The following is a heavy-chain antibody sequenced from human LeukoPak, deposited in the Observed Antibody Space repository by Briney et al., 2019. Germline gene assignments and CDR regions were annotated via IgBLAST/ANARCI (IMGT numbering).Heavy chain of an antibody. CDR1: GFTFSSYS. CDR3: ARDGNMFDAFDI. D-gene: IGHD3-10*02. V-gene: IGHV3-21*01. Sequence: PGGSLRPSCAASGFTFSSYSMNWVRQAPGKGLEWVSSISSSSSYIYYADSVKGRFTISRDNAKNSLYLQMNSLRAEDTAVYYCARDGNMFDAFDIWSQGTMVTVSS. J-gene: IGHJ3*02. CDR2: ISSSSSYI.